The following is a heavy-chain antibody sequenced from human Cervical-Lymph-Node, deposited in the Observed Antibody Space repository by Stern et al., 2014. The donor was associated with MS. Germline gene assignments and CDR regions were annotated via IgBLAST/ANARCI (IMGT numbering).Heavy chain of an antibody. CDR3: GRASAYYYGLDV. V-gene: IGHV4-61*01. D-gene: IGHD3-10*01. CDR2: IYYTGST. CDR1: GDSVSSGHCF. Sequence: QVQLQESGPGLVKPSQTLSLTCTVSGDSVSSGHCFWSWLRQPPGKGLEWIGYIYYTGSTNYNPSLKSRVTISSQPSKNQFSLRLSSVTAADTAVYYCGRASAYYYGLDVWGQGTPVTVSS. J-gene: IGHJ6*02.